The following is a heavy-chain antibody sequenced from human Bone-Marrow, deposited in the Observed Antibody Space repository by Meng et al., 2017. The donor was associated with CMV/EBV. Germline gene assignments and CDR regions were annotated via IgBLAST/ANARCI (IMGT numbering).Heavy chain of an antibody. CDR1: GYYFASYS. V-gene: IGHV1-18*01. J-gene: IGHJ3*02. CDR2: SSAYNGDT. CDR3: ARHKTFESVIDLIPDAFAI. Sequence: ASVKVSCKASGYYFASYSISWVRQAPGQGLEWMGRSSAYNGDTNYGQKFRGRVTMTTDTSTNTAYMELRSLRSDDTAVYYCARHKTFESVIDLIPDAFAIWGQGTTVTVSS. D-gene: IGHD2-21*01.